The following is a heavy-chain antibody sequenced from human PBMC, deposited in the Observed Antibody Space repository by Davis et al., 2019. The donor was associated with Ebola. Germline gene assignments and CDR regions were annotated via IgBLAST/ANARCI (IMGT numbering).Heavy chain of an antibody. CDR1: GYTFSSHG. D-gene: IGHD1-20*01. J-gene: IGHJ4*02. Sequence: ASVKVSCKASGYTFSSHGISWVRQAPGQGLEWMGWISAYNGNTNHARKFQGRVTITTDTSTSTAYMELRSLRSDDTAVYYCARDNWNDENFDYWGQGTLVTVSS. V-gene: IGHV1-18*01. CDR3: ARDNWNDENFDY. CDR2: ISAYNGNT.